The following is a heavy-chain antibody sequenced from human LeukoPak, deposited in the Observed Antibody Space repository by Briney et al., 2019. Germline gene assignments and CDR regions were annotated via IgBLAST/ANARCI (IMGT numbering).Heavy chain of an antibody. CDR3: AKVAGASYYYYYMDV. D-gene: IGHD1-26*01. J-gene: IGHJ6*03. Sequence: GGSLRLSCAASGFTFSSYSMNWVRQAPGKGLEWVAFIRYDGSNKYYADSVKGRFTISRDNSKNTLYLQMNSLRGEDTAVYYCAKVAGASYYYYYMDVWGKGTTVTVSS. CDR2: IRYDGSNK. V-gene: IGHV3-30*02. CDR1: GFTFSSYS.